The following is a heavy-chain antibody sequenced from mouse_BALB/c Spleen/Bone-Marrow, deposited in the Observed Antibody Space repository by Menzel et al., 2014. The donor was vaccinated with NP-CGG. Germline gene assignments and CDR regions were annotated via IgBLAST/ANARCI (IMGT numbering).Heavy chain of an antibody. D-gene: IGHD1-1*02. CDR2: IDPANGNT. J-gene: IGHJ4*01. CDR1: GFNIKDTY. V-gene: IGHV14-3*02. Sequence: EVQVLESGAELVKPGASVKLSCTASGFNIKDTYMHWVKQRPEQGLEWIGRIDPANGNTKYDPKFQGKATITADTSSNTAYLQLSSLTSEDTAVYYCARVKLWSYAMDYWGQGTSVTVSS. CDR3: ARVKLWSYAMDY.